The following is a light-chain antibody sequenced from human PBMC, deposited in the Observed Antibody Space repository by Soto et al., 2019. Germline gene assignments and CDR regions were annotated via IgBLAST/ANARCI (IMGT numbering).Light chain of an antibody. CDR1: SSDVGGYNF. CDR3: SSFSGDSKEV. CDR2: DVS. V-gene: IGLV2-14*03. J-gene: IGLJ3*02. Sequence: QSVLTQPASVSGSRGQSITISCTGTSSDVGGYNFLSWYQHHPGKAPQLLIYDVSHRPSGVSNRCSGSKSGNTASLTISGVQDEDEADYYCSSFSGDSKEVFGGGTKLTVL.